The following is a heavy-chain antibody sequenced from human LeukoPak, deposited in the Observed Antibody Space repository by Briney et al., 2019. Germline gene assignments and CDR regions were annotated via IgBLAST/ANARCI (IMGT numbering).Heavy chain of an antibody. CDR3: AKDVSGQAY. CDR1: GFTLSNYG. V-gene: IGHV3-30*02. J-gene: IGHJ4*02. Sequence: PGGSLRLSCTASGFTLSNYGMHWVRQAPGEGLEWLALIRNDGYRKHYADSVKGRFTISRGIFKNTLYLQMNNLRPEDTAVYYCAKDVSGQAYWGQGTLLTVSS. CDR2: IRNDGYRK. D-gene: IGHD3-3*01.